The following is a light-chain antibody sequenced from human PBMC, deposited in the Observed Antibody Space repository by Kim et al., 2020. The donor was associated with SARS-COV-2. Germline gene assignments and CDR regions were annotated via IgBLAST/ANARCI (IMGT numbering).Light chain of an antibody. V-gene: IGKV1-39*01. Sequence: ASVGDRVTINSRARQSNSSYLNGYQQKPGKAPKHLIYAASSLQSGVPSRFSGSGSGTDFTLTISSLQPEDFATYYCQQSYSTPPYTFGQGTKLEI. CDR1: QSNSSY. CDR2: AAS. J-gene: IGKJ2*01. CDR3: QQSYSTPPYT.